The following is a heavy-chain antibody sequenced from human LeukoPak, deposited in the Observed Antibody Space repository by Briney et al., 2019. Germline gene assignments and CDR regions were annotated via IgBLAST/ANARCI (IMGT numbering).Heavy chain of an antibody. V-gene: IGHV1-18*01. CDR3: ASQQSPGGGYYGMDV. Sequence: GASVKVSCKASGYTFTSNGISWVRQAPGQGLEWMGWISAYNGNTNYAQKLQGRVTMTTDTSTSTAYMELRSLRSDDTAVYYCASQQSPGGGYYGMDVWGQGTTVTVSS. D-gene: IGHD3-16*01. CDR1: GYTFTSNG. CDR2: ISAYNGNT. J-gene: IGHJ6*02.